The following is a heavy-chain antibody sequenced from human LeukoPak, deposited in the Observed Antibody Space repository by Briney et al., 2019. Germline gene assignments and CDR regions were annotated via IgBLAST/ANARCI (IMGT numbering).Heavy chain of an antibody. V-gene: IGHV3-23*01. D-gene: IGHD5-24*01. Sequence: QPGGSLRLSCVASGFSFSTTPMGWVRQAPGKGLEWVSAISGGGETTYYADSVKGRFTISRDNSESTLYLRMDSLGADDTAVYYCAKVREAWDYWGQGTQVTVSS. J-gene: IGHJ4*02. CDR2: ISGGGETT. CDR1: GFSFSTTP. CDR3: AKVREAWDY.